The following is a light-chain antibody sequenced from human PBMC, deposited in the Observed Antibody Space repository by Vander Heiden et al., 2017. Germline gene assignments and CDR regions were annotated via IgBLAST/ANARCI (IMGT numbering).Light chain of an antibody. CDR3: MQALQSPLT. J-gene: IGKJ4*01. CDR1: QSLLYSNGYNY. V-gene: IGKV2-28*01. Sequence: DIVMTQSPLSLPVTPGEPASISCRSSQSLLYSNGYNYLDWYLQKPGQSPQLLIYLGSNRASGVPDRFSGSGSGTDFTLKIIRVEAEDVGVYYCMQALQSPLTFGGGTKVEIK. CDR2: LGS.